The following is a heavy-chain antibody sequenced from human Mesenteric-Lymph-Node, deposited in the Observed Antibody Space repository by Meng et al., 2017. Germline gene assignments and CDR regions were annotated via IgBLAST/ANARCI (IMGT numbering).Heavy chain of an antibody. CDR3: AREARRWRVYYGMDV. V-gene: IGHV3-33*01. J-gene: IGHJ6*02. CDR2: IWYDGSNK. CDR1: GFTFSSYG. D-gene: IGHD5-24*01. Sequence: GESLKISCAASGFTFSSYGMHWVRQAPGKGLEWVAVIWYDGSNKYYADSVKGRFTVSRDNAKNTVYLQMNSLRVEDTGVYYCAREARRWRVYYGMDVWGQGTTVTVSS.